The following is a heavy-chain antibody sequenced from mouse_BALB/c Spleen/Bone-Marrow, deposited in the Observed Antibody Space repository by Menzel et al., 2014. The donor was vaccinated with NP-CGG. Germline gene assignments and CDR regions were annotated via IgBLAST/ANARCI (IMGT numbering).Heavy chain of an antibody. Sequence: VMLVESGPGLVAPSQSLSIPCTVSGFSLTSYGVHWVRQPPGKGLEWLGVIWAGGSTNYNSALMSRLSISKDNSKSQVFLKMNSLQTDDTAMYYCARDRSYYGMDYWGQGTSVTVSS. CDR1: GFSLTSYG. J-gene: IGHJ4*01. V-gene: IGHV2-9*02. CDR3: ARDRSYYGMDY. CDR2: IWAGGST.